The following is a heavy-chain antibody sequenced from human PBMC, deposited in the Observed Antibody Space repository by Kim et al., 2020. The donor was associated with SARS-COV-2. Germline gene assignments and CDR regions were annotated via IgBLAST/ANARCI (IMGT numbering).Heavy chain of an antibody. D-gene: IGHD3-10*02. CDR3: ARDRGLFGELLSL. V-gene: IGHV3-33*01. Sequence: YADAVKRRVTIRRDNSKNTLYLQMNSLRAEDTAVYCCARDRGLFGELLSLWGRGTLVTVSS. J-gene: IGHJ4*02.